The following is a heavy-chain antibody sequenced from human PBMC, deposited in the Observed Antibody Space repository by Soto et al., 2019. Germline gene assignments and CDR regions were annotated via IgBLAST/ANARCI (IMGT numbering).Heavy chain of an antibody. D-gene: IGHD6-13*01. Sequence: LGESLKISCKGSGYSFTSYWISWVRQMPGKGLEWMGRIDPSDSYTNYSPSFQGHVTISAGKSISTAYLQWSSLKASDTAMYYCARQDSSSWFDYYGMDVWGQGTTVTVSS. CDR3: ARQDSSSWFDYYGMDV. V-gene: IGHV5-10-1*01. CDR1: GYSFTSYW. CDR2: IDPSDSYT. J-gene: IGHJ6*02.